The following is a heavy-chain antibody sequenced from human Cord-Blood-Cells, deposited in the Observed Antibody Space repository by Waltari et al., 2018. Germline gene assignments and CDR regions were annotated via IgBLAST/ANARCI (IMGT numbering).Heavy chain of an antibody. V-gene: IGHV4-59*01. J-gene: IGHJ6*02. D-gene: IGHD4-17*01. CDR3: ARGSSVTVTTFFYGMDV. Sequence: QVQLQESGPGLVKPSETLSLTCTVSGGSISSYYWSWIRQPPGKGVGLIGYIYYSGSTNYNPSLKSLVTISVDTSKNQFSLKRSSVTAADTAVYYCARGSSVTVTTFFYGMDVWGQGTTVTVSS. CDR2: IYYSGST. CDR1: GGSISSYY.